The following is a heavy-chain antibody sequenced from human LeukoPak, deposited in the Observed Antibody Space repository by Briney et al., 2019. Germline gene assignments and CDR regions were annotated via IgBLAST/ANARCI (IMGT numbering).Heavy chain of an antibody. CDR1: GFTFTSYP. J-gene: IGHJ4*02. Sequence: PGGSLRLSCAASGFTFTSYPVNWVRQAPGKGLEWVATIVSDGFKSYYADSVKGRFTTSRDNSKNTLYLQMNSLRAEDTAVYYCAKDNYDFWSGYYPHSFDYWGQGTLVTASS. D-gene: IGHD3-3*01. V-gene: IGHV3-23*01. CDR2: IVSDGFKS. CDR3: AKDNYDFWSGYYPHSFDY.